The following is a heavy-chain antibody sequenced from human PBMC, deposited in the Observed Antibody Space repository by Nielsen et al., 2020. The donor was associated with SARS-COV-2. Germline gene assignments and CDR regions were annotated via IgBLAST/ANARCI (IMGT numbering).Heavy chain of an antibody. Sequence: GESLKISCKGSGYSFTSYWISWVRQMPGNGLEWMGRIDPSDSYTNYSPSFQGHVTISADKSISTAYLQWSSLKASDTAMYYCARLKYSSSWSGFHWYFDLWGRGTLVTVSS. D-gene: IGHD6-13*01. V-gene: IGHV5-10-1*01. CDR1: GYSFTSYW. CDR3: ARLKYSSSWSGFHWYFDL. CDR2: IDPSDSYT. J-gene: IGHJ2*01.